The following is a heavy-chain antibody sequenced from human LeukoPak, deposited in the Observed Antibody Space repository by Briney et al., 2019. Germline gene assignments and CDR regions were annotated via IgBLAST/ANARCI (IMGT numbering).Heavy chain of an antibody. J-gene: IGHJ4*02. D-gene: IGHD5-24*01. V-gene: IGHV3-73*01. Sequence: GSLKLSCAVSGFPFSGSAMHWVRPASGKGLEWVGRIRSKANSYATAYAASVKGRFTISRDDSKNTAYLQMNSLKSEDTAVYYCSSATISNYWGQGTLVTVSS. CDR3: SSATISNY. CDR2: IRSKANSYAT. CDR1: GFPFSGSA.